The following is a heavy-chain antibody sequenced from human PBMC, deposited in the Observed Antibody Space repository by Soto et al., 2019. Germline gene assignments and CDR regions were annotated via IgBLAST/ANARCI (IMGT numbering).Heavy chain of an antibody. Sequence: QVQLVQSGAEVKKPGASVKVSCKASGYTFTSYDINWVRQATGQGLEWMGWMNPNSGNTGYAQKFQGRVTMTRNTSISTAYMELSSLRSEDTAVYYCARIEMYGDYLGNDAFDIWGQGTMVTVSS. CDR3: ARIEMYGDYLGNDAFDI. V-gene: IGHV1-8*01. CDR1: GYTFTSYD. J-gene: IGHJ3*02. CDR2: MNPNSGNT. D-gene: IGHD4-17*01.